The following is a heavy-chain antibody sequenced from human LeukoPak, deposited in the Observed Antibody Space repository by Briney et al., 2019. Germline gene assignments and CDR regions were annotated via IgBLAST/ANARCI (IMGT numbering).Heavy chain of an antibody. Sequence: SETLSLTCTVSGGSISSYYWSWIRQPPGKGLEWIGYIYTSGSTNYNPSLKSRVTISVDTSKNQFSLKLSSVTPADTAVYCCARYIDYWGQGTLVTVSS. J-gene: IGHJ4*02. CDR2: IYTSGST. V-gene: IGHV4-4*09. CDR1: GGSISSYY. CDR3: ARYIDY.